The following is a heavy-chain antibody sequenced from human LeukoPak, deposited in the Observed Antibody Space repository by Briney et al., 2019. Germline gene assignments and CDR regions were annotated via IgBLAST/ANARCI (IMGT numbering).Heavy chain of an antibody. J-gene: IGHJ3*01. Sequence: GVSPRLSCVASGFTLSDYGMTWVRQRPGKGLEWVSSISKSGDRTYSADSVKGRFTISRDNSKNTLYLEMTNLRAEDAAVYFCAMDPNGDYLGAFDFWGQGTLVTVSS. V-gene: IGHV3-23*01. D-gene: IGHD4-17*01. CDR3: AMDPNGDYLGAFDF. CDR2: ISKSGDRT. CDR1: GFTLSDYG.